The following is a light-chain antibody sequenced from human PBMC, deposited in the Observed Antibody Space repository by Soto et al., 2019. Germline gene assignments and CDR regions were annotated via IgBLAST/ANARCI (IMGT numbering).Light chain of an antibody. J-gene: IGKJ4*01. CDR3: QQDNNWLPLT. CDR2: GAS. CDR1: KSVSSS. V-gene: IGKV3-15*01. Sequence: EIVMTQSPATLSVSPGERATLSCRASKSVSSSLAWYQQKPGQAPRLLIYGASTRATGIPGRFSGSRSGIEFTLTNSSLQSEDCAVYYCQQDNNWLPLTFGGGTKVEIK.